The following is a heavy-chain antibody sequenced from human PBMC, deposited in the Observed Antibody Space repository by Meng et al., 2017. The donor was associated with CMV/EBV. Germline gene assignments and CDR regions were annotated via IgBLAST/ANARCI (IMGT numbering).Heavy chain of an antibody. D-gene: IGHD3-22*01. Sequence: VQLQPWGAGLLKPSETLALTCAVYGGSFSGYYWSWTRQPPGKGLEWIGEINHSGSTNYNPSLKSRVTISVDTSKNQFSLKLSSVTAADTAVYYCARVWDSGWDYWGQGTLVTVSS. V-gene: IGHV4-34*01. CDR3: ARVWDSGWDY. CDR1: GGSFSGYY. CDR2: INHSGST. J-gene: IGHJ4*02.